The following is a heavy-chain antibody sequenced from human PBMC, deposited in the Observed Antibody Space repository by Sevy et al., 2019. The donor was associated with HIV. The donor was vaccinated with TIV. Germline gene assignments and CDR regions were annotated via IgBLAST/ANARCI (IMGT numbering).Heavy chain of an antibody. D-gene: IGHD3-10*01. V-gene: IGHV1-69*04. CDR1: GGTFSSYA. J-gene: IGHJ4*02. CDR2: IIPILGIV. Sequence: ASVKVSCKASGGTFSSYAISWVRQAPGQGLEWMGRIIPILGIVNYAQKFQGRVTITADKSTSTAYMELSSLRSEDTAVYYCAREGVVRGVISRFNYWGQGTLVTVSS. CDR3: AREGVVRGVISRFNY.